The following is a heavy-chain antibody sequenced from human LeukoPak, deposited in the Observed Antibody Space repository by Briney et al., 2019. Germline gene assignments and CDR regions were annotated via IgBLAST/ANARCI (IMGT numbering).Heavy chain of an antibody. CDR2: IYTSGTT. CDR1: GGSISTYY. V-gene: IGHV4-4*07. D-gene: IGHD4-17*01. CDR3: ARLRSTYWYFDL. J-gene: IGHJ2*01. Sequence: PPETLSLTCTVSGGSISTYYWSWIRQPAGKGLEWIGRIYTSGTTYYNPSLKSRVTMSVDTSKNQFSLKLSSVTAADTAVYYCARLRSTYWYFDLWGRGTLVTVSS.